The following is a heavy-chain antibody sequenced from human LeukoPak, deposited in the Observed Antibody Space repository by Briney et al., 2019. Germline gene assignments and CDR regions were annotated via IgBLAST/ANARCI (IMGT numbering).Heavy chain of an antibody. V-gene: IGHV3-23*01. CDR1: GFIFSSYA. Sequence: GGSLRLSCAASGFIFSSYAMTWVRQAPGKGLEWVSAISGSGSSTYYADSVKGRFTISRDNSKNTLYLQMSSLRAEDTALYFCAKQSSRFLEWAYFDYWGQGTLVTVSS. CDR3: AKQSSRFLEWAYFDY. CDR2: ISGSGSST. J-gene: IGHJ4*02. D-gene: IGHD3-3*01.